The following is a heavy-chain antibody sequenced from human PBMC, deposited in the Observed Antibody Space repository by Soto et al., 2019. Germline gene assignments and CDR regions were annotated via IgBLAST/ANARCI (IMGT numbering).Heavy chain of an antibody. CDR2: IYYSGST. CDR3: ASQGYDSSGTYYYYGMDV. CDR1: GGSSGSGGDY. J-gene: IGHJ6*02. V-gene: IGHV4-31*02. Sequence: SETLCLSWTVAGGSSGSGGDYWSWIRQHPGKGLEWIGYIYYSGSTYYNPSLKSRVTISVDTSKNQFSLKLSSVTAADTAVYYCASQGYDSSGTYYYYGMDVWGQGTTVTVSS. D-gene: IGHD3-22*01.